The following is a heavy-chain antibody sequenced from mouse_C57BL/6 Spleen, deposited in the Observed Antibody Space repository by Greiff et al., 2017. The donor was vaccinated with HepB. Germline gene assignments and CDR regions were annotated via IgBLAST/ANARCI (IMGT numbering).Heavy chain of an antibody. CDR1: GYTFTSYG. V-gene: IGHV1-81*01. D-gene: IGHD1-1*01. Sequence: LQESGAELARPGASVKLSCKASGYTFTSYGISWVKQRTGQGLGWIGEIYPRSGNTYYNEKFKGKATLTADKSSSTAYMELRSLTSEDSAVYFCANYYGSSPYWYFDVWGTGTTVTVSS. CDR2: IYPRSGNT. CDR3: ANYYGSSPYWYFDV. J-gene: IGHJ1*03.